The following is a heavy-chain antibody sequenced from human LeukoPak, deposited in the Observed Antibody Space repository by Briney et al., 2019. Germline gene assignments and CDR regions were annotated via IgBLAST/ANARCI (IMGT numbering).Heavy chain of an antibody. CDR1: GYTFTSYG. Sequence: ASVKVSCKASGYTFTSYGISWVRQAPGQGLEWMGWISAYNGNTNYAQKLQGRVTMTTDTSTSTAYVELRSLRSDDTAVYYCARDLTDSSSFYYYYYMDVWGKGTTVTVSS. V-gene: IGHV1-18*01. J-gene: IGHJ6*03. CDR2: ISAYNGNT. D-gene: IGHD6-6*01. CDR3: ARDLTDSSSFYYYYYMDV.